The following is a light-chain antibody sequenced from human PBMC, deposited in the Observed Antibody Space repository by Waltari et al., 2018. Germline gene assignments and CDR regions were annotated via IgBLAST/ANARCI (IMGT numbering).Light chain of an antibody. V-gene: IGLV2-14*01. CDR3: SSYTTSSTVT. J-gene: IGLJ2*01. CDR2: DVT. Sequence: QSALTQPASVSASPGQSITISCTGTSSDIGSFNFFSWYQLHPGKAPKLIIYDVTNRPSGVSTRFSGSKSANTASLTISGLQAEDEADYYCSSYTTSSTVTFGGGTKLTVL. CDR1: SSDIGSFNF.